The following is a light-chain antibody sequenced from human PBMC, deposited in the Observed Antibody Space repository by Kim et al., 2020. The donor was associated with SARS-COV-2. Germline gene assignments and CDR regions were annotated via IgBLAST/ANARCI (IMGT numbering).Light chain of an antibody. Sequence: SYELTQPPSVSVSPGQTASITCSGDQLGNKFACWYQQKPGQSPVMVIYQDTKRPSGIPERFSGSSSGGTATLTISGTQAMDEADYYCQTWDSNTAVFGGGTQLTVL. CDR2: QDT. J-gene: IGLJ2*01. CDR1: QLGNKF. V-gene: IGLV3-1*01. CDR3: QTWDSNTAV.